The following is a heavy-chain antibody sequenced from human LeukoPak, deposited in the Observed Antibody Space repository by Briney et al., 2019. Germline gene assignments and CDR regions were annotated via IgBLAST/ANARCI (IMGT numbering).Heavy chain of an antibody. CDR1: AGSISSSSYY. V-gene: IGHV4-39*07. Sequence: KPSETLSLTCSVSAGSISSSSYYWGWIRQAPGKGLEWIGSIYYSGSTYYNPSLKSRVTLSVDTSKNQFSLKLASVTATDTAVYFCASRPPNRRGCATFLPYFDYWGQGALVTVSS. CDR2: IYYSGST. J-gene: IGHJ4*02. D-gene: IGHD6-19*01. CDR3: ASRPPNRRGCATFLPYFDY.